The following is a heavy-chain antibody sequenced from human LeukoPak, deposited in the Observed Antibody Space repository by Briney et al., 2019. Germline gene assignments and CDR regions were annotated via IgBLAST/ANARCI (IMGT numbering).Heavy chain of an antibody. CDR2: IYPGDSDT. Sequence: GESLKIFCKGSGYSFTSYWIGWVRQMPGKGLEWMGIIYPGDSDTRCSPFFQGQVTISADKSISTAYLQWSSLKASDTAMYYCAGSSGWYYFDYWGQGTLVTVSS. J-gene: IGHJ4*02. CDR3: AGSSGWYYFDY. CDR1: GYSFTSYW. D-gene: IGHD6-19*01. V-gene: IGHV5-51*01.